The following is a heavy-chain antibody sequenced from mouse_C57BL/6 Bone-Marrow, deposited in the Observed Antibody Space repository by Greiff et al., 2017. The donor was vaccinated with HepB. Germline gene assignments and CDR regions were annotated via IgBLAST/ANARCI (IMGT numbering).Heavy chain of an antibody. D-gene: IGHD2-3*01. CDR3: ARDWLLDD. CDR1: GYAFTNYL. V-gene: IGHV1-54*01. Sequence: QVKLQQSGAELVRPGTSVKVSCKASGYAFTNYLIEWVKQRPGQGLEWIGVINPGSGGTNYNEKFKGKATLTADKSTSTAYMQLSRLKSEDSAVYICARDWLLDDWGQGTTLTVSS. CDR2: INPGSGGT. J-gene: IGHJ2*01.